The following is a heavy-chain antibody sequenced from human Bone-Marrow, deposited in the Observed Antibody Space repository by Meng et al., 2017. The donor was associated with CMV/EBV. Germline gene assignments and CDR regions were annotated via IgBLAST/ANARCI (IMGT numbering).Heavy chain of an antibody. Sequence: GESLKISCAASGFTFSSYSMNWVRQAPGKGLEWVSSISSSSSYIYYADSVKGRFTISRDNSKNTLYLQMNSLRAEDTAVYYCARDLPGYYDSSGYSKAFDYWGQGTLVTVSS. CDR3: ARDLPGYYDSSGYSKAFDY. V-gene: IGHV3-21*04. D-gene: IGHD3-22*01. J-gene: IGHJ4*02. CDR1: GFTFSSYS. CDR2: ISSSSSYI.